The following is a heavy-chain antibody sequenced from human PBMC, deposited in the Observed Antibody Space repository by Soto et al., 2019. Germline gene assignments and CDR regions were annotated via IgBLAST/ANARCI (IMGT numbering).Heavy chain of an antibody. CDR1: GGSFSGYY. V-gene: IGHV4-34*01. Sequence: SETLSLTCAVYGGSFSGYYWSWIRQPPGKGLEWIGEINHSGSTNYNPSLKSRVTISVDTSKNQFSLKLSSVTAADTAVYYCARNLVGGSSGYLGYWGQGTLVTVSS. J-gene: IGHJ4*02. D-gene: IGHD3-22*01. CDR3: ARNLVGGSSGYLGY. CDR2: INHSGST.